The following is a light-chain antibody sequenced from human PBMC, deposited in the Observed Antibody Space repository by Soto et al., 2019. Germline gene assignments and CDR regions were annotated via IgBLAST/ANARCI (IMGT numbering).Light chain of an antibody. J-gene: IGKJ2*01. CDR2: AAS. Sequence: DTQMTQAPSSLSASVGDRVTITCRASQSISSYLNWYQQKPGKAPKLLIYAASSLQSGVPSRFSGSGSGADFSLTISSRQPENFATYYCQQRYSTPYTFGQGTKLQIK. V-gene: IGKV1-39*01. CDR1: QSISSY. CDR3: QQRYSTPYT.